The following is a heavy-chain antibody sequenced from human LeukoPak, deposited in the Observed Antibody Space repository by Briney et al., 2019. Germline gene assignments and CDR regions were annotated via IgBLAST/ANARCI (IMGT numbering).Heavy chain of an antibody. J-gene: IGHJ4*02. V-gene: IGHV3-23*01. CDR1: GFTFSSYA. CDR3: VRDGVGAPPFDY. D-gene: IGHD1-26*01. CDR2: ISGSGGST. Sequence: GGSLRLSCAASGFTFSSYAMSWVRQAPGKGLEWVSAISGSGGSTYYADSVKGRFTISRDNAKNTLFLQMNSLRAEDTAVYYCVRDGVGAPPFDYWGQGALVTVSS.